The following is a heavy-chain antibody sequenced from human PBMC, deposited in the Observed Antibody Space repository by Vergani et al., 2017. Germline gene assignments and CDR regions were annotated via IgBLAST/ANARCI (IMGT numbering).Heavy chain of an antibody. V-gene: IGHV3-9*01. Sequence: EVQLVESGGGLVQPGRSLRLSCAASGFTFDDYAMHWVRQAPGKGLEWVSGINWNSDSIAYADSVKGRFTISRDNAKNSLYLQMNSLRAEDTAVYHCARDLVAVAGPTGWFDPWGQGTLVTVSS. J-gene: IGHJ5*02. CDR1: GFTFDDYA. CDR2: INWNSDSI. CDR3: ARDLVAVAGPTGWFDP. D-gene: IGHD6-19*01.